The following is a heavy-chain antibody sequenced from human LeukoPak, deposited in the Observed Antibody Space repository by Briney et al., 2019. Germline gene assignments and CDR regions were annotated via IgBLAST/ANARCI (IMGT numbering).Heavy chain of an antibody. CDR3: ARTMVRGVIIKRVWFDP. V-gene: IGHV1-8*01. CDR1: GYTFTSYD. J-gene: IGHJ5*02. CDR2: MNPNSGNT. D-gene: IGHD3-10*01. Sequence: ASVKVSCKASGYTFTSYDINWVRQATGQGLEWMGWMNPNSGNTGYARKFQGRVTMTRNTSISTAYMELSSLRSEDTAVYYCARTMVRGVIIKRVWFDPWGQGTLVTVSS.